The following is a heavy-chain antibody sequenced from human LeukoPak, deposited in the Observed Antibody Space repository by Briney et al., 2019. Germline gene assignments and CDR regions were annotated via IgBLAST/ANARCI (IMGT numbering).Heavy chain of an antibody. J-gene: IGHJ5*02. V-gene: IGHV4-59*01. CDR1: GDSISTYY. Sequence: SETLSLTCTVSGDSISTYYWSWIRQPPGKGLEWIGYIYYRVTSDYNPSLKSRVTMSVDMSTRQISLKLSSVTAADTAVYYCASRLLWFGELSSAWGQGTLVTVSS. CDR3: ASRLLWFGELSSA. CDR2: IYYRVTS. D-gene: IGHD3-10*01.